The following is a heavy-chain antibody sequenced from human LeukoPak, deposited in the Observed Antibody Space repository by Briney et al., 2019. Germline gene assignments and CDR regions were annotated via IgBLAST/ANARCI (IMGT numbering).Heavy chain of an antibody. CDR3: ARTWLGIITYYGMDV. Sequence: GGSLRLSCAASGFTFSSYSMNWVRQAPGKGLEWVSYISSSSSTIYYADSVKGRFTISRDNAKNSLYLQMNSLRAEDTAVYYCARTWLGIITYYGMDVWGQGTTVTVSS. D-gene: IGHD6-19*01. CDR1: GFTFSSYS. CDR2: ISSSSSTI. V-gene: IGHV3-48*04. J-gene: IGHJ6*02.